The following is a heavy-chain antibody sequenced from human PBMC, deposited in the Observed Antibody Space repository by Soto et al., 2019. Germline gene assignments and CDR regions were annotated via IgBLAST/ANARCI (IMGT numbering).Heavy chain of an antibody. J-gene: IGHJ5*02. CDR1: GGSISSYH. Sequence: SETLSLTCTVSGGSISSYHWSWIRQPAGKGLEWIGRIYTSGSTNYNPSLKSRVTMSVDTSKNQFSLKLSSVTAADTAAYYCARVLPYYYDSSGYYSTHWLDPWGQGTLVTVSS. CDR2: IYTSGST. D-gene: IGHD3-22*01. V-gene: IGHV4-4*07. CDR3: ARVLPYYYDSSGYYSTHWLDP.